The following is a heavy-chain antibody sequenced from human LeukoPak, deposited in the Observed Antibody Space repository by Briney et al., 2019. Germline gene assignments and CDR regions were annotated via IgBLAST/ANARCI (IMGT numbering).Heavy chain of an antibody. J-gene: IGHJ2*01. V-gene: IGHV3-74*01. CDR3: ARPPYSSGSFDL. Sequence: GGSLRLSCAASGXTFSKYWMHWVRQAPGKGLVWVSRINDDGNSTTYADSVKGRFTISRDNAKNTLYLQMNSLRAEDTAVYYCARPPYSSGSFDLWGRGTLVTVSS. CDR2: INDDGNST. D-gene: IGHD6-19*01. CDR1: GXTFSKYW.